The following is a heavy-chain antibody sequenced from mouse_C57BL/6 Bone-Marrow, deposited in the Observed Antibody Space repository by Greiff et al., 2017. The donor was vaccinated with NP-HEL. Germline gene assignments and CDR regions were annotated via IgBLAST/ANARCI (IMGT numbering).Heavy chain of an antibody. Sequence: EVQVVESGGDLVKPGGSLKLSCAASGFTFSSYGMSWVRQTPDKRLEWVATISSGGSYTYYPDSVKGRFTISRDNAKNTLYLQMSSLKSEDTAMYYCARRNYYGSSLAYWGQGTTLTVSS. J-gene: IGHJ2*01. CDR2: ISSGGSYT. CDR1: GFTFSSYG. V-gene: IGHV5-6*01. D-gene: IGHD1-1*01. CDR3: ARRNYYGSSLAY.